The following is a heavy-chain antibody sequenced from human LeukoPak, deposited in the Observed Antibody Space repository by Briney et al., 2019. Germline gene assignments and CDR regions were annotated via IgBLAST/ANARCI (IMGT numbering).Heavy chain of an antibody. Sequence: QPGGSLRLSCAASGFTFSSYAMHWVRQAPGKGLEYVSLISSNGGTTYFADSVKGRFTLSRDNSKNTLYLQMSSLRAEDTAVYYCVKRGYNWNDYYFDYWGQGTLVTVSS. CDR1: GFTFSSYA. J-gene: IGHJ4*02. CDR3: VKRGYNWNDYYFDY. D-gene: IGHD1-1*01. CDR2: ISSNGGTT. V-gene: IGHV3-64D*08.